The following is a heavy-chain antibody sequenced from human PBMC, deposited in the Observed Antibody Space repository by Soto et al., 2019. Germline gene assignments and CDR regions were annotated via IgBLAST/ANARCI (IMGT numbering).Heavy chain of an antibody. CDR3: ARDYFGSGSSPGWYFDL. D-gene: IGHD3-10*01. J-gene: IGHJ2*01. CDR1: GYIFTSYY. Sequence: QVQLVQSGAEVKKPGASVKVSCKASGYIFTSYYMHWVRQAPGQGLEWMGIINPSGGSTSYAQKFQGRVTMTRDTSTSTVYMELSSLRSEDTAVYYCARDYFGSGSSPGWYFDLWGRGTLVTVSS. V-gene: IGHV1-46*03. CDR2: INPSGGST.